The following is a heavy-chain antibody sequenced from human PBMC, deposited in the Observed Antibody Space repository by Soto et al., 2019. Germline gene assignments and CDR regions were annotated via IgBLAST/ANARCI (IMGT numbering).Heavy chain of an antibody. D-gene: IGHD6-13*01. J-gene: IGHJ5*02. CDR2: ISGSGGST. CDR1: GFTFSSYA. V-gene: IGHV3-23*01. CDR3: AKGSSWHPSNNWFDP. Sequence: PGGSLRLSCAASGFTFSSYAMSWVRQAPGKGLEWVSAISGSGGSTYYADSVKGRFTISRDNSKNTLYLQMNSLRAEDTAVYYCAKGSSWHPSNNWFDPWGQGTLVTVSS.